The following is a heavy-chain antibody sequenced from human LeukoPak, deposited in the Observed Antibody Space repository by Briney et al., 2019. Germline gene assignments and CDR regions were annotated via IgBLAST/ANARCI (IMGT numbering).Heavy chain of an antibody. CDR2: IYYSGNT. J-gene: IGHJ3*02. CDR1: GGSISSNY. Sequence: LESPSLTCTVSGGSISSNYWSWIRQPPGKGLGWVGYIYYSGNTNYTPSLKSRVTISVDTSKNQFSLKLSSVTAADTAVYYCARDRGGGYIAFDIWGQGTMVTVSS. V-gene: IGHV4-59*01. CDR3: ARDRGGGYIAFDI. D-gene: IGHD5-24*01.